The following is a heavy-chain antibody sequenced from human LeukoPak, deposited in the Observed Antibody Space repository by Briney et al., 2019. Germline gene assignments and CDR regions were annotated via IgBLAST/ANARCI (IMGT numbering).Heavy chain of an antibody. J-gene: IGHJ3*02. D-gene: IGHD2-2*01. CDR1: GFTFSSYA. CDR2: ISGSGGST. V-gene: IGHV3-23*01. CDR3: ARVGYCSSTSCYAPSGVAFDI. Sequence: GGSLRLSCAASGFTFSSYAMSWVRQAPGKGLEWVSAISGSGGSTYYADSVKGRFTISRDNSKNTLYLQMDSLRAEDTAVYYCARVGYCSSTSCYAPSGVAFDIWGQGTMVTVSS.